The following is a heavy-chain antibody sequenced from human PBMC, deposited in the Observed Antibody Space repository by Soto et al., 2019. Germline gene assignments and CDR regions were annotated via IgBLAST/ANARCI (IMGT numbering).Heavy chain of an antibody. V-gene: IGHV3-23*01. D-gene: IGHD2-21*01. J-gene: IGHJ4*02. CDR3: AKGVRCGGDCYYPYFDY. CDR1: GFTFSSYA. Sequence: EVQLLESGGGLVQPGGSLRLSCAASGFTFSSYAMSWVRQAPGKGPEWVSIISGSGGSTYYADSVKGRFTISRDNSKNTLYLQMNSLRAEYTAVYYCAKGVRCGGDCYYPYFDYWGQGTLVTVSP. CDR2: ISGSGGST.